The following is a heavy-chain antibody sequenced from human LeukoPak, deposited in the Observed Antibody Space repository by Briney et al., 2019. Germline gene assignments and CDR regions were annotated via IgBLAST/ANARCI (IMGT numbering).Heavy chain of an antibody. V-gene: IGHV1-58*02. CDR1: GSTFTSSA. J-gene: IGHJ6*02. Sequence: SVKVSCKASGSTFTSSAMQWVRQARGQRLEWIGWIVVGSGNTNYAQKFQERVTITRDMSTSTAYMELSSLRSEDTAVYYCAAGSSGSPGYYGMDVWGQGTTVTVSS. CDR2: IVVGSGNT. CDR3: AAGSSGSPGYYGMDV. D-gene: IGHD1-26*01.